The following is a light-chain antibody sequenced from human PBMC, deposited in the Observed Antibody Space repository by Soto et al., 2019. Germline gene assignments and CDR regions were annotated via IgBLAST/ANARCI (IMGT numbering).Light chain of an antibody. CDR2: AAS. V-gene: IGKV1-39*01. Sequence: DIQMTQSPSSLSASVGDRVTITCRASQSISSYLNWYQQKPGKAPKLLIYAASSLQSGVPSRLSGSGSGTDFTLTISSLQPEDFATYYCQQLNNYPLTFGGGTKVDIK. CDR3: QQLNNYPLT. CDR1: QSISSY. J-gene: IGKJ4*01.